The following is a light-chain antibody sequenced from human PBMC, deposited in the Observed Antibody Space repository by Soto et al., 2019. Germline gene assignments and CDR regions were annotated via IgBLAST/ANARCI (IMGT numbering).Light chain of an antibody. V-gene: IGLV2-14*02. CDR1: SSGVENYNL. J-gene: IGLJ2*01. CDR3: SSYTGSSTYVV. Sequence: QSALTQPASVSGSPGQSITLSCTRTSSGVENYNLVSWYQHRPGKAPKLIIYEGSQRPSGVSDRFSGSKSGNTASLTISGLQAEDEDDYYCSSYTGSSTYVVFGGGTKLTVL. CDR2: EGS.